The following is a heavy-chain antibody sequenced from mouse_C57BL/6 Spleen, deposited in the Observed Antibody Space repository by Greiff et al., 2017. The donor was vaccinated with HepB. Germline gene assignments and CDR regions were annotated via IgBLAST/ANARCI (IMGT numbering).Heavy chain of an antibody. J-gene: IGHJ4*01. D-gene: IGHD1-1*01. V-gene: IGHV5-17*01. CDR2: ISSGSSTI. Sequence: DVHLVESGGGLVKPGGSLKLSCAASGFTFSDYGMHWVRQAPEKGLEWVAYISSGSSTIYYADTVKGRFTISRDNAKNTLFLQMTSLRSEDTAMYYCARGDSTTVVATRYAMDYWGQGTSVTVSS. CDR1: GFTFSDYG. CDR3: ARGDSTTVVATRYAMDY.